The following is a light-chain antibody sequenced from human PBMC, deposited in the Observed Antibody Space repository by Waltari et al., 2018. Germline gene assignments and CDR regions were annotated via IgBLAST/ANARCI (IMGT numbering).Light chain of an antibody. Sequence: QSVLTQPRSVSGSPGQSVTISCTGTGRDVGLYNYFSWYQQRPGKAPKLIIYDVSQRPSGVPDRFSGSKSGDTASLTISGLQAEDEADYYCSSCHMSSYLKFGGGTKLTVL. CDR3: SSCHMSSYLK. J-gene: IGLJ3*02. CDR2: DVS. CDR1: GRDVGLYNY. V-gene: IGLV2-11*01.